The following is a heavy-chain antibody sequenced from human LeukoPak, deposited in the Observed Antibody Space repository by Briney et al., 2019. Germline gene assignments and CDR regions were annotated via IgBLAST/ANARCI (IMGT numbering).Heavy chain of an antibody. CDR2: IIPIFGTA. CDR3: ARDSGEGSTVVNWLIDY. J-gene: IGHJ4*02. D-gene: IGHD4-23*01. Sequence: ASVKVSCKASGGTFSSYAISWVRQAPGQGLEWMGGIIPIFGTANYAQKFQGRVTITADESTSTAYMELSSLRSEDTAVYYCARDSGEGSTVVNWLIDYWGQGTLVTVSS. CDR1: GGTFSSYA. V-gene: IGHV1-69*13.